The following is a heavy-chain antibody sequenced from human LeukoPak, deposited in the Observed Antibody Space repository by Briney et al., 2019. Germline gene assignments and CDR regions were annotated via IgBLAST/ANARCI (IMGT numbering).Heavy chain of an antibody. Sequence: GASVKVSCKASGYTFTSYAMHWVRQAPGQRLEWMGWINAGNGNTKYSQKFQGRVTITRDTSASTAYMELSSLRSEDTAVYYCARESFITMVRGVMRYWGQGTLVTVSS. J-gene: IGHJ4*02. V-gene: IGHV1-3*01. CDR3: ARESFITMVRGVMRY. D-gene: IGHD3-10*01. CDR2: INAGNGNT. CDR1: GYTFTSYA.